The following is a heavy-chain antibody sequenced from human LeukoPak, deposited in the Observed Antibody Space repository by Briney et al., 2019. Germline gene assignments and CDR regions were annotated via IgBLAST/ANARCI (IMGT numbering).Heavy chain of an antibody. CDR1: GFTFSSYG. Sequence: TGGSLRLSCAASGFTFSSYGMHWVRQAPGKGLEWVAFIRYGGSNKYYADSVKGRFTISRDNSKNTLYLQMNSLRAEDTAVYYCARDSAEAVAGTVYSDYWGQGTLVTVSS. CDR2: IRYGGSNK. J-gene: IGHJ4*02. V-gene: IGHV3-30*02. D-gene: IGHD6-19*01. CDR3: ARDSAEAVAGTVYSDY.